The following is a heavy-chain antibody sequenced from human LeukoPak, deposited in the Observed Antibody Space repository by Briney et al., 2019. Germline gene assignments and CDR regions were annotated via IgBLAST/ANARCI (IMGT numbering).Heavy chain of an antibody. CDR3: ACLTTADAFDI. D-gene: IGHD3-22*01. Sequence: SAPLSLTCTVSGGSIISYYWSWIRQPPGKGLEWSGYIYDSGSTNYNPSLKSRGSISLNTSKNQFSLKLSSVTAADTAVYYCACLTTADAFDIWGQGTMVTVSS. CDR2: IYDSGST. V-gene: IGHV4-59*01. J-gene: IGHJ3*02. CDR1: GGSIISYY.